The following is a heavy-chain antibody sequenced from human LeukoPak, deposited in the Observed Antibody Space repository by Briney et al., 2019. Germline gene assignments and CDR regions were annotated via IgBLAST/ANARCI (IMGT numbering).Heavy chain of an antibody. CDR2: INHSGST. J-gene: IGHJ4*02. V-gene: IGHV4-34*01. D-gene: IGHD6-6*01. CDR3: AGLGAARLDY. CDR1: GGSFSGYY. Sequence: PSETLSLTCAVYGGSFSGYYWSWIRQPPGKGLEWIGEINHSGSTNYNPSLKSRVTISVDTSKKQISLKLSSVTAADTAVYYCAGLGAARLDYWGQGMLVTVSS.